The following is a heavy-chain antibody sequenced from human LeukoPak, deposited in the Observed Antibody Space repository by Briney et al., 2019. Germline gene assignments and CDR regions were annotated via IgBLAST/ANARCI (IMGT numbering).Heavy chain of an antibody. J-gene: IGHJ6*02. CDR1: GFTFSSYE. CDR3: ARDYYDSSGYYLPPYGMDV. V-gene: IGHV3-48*03. Sequence: PGGSLRLSCAASGFTFSSYEMNWVRQAPGKGLEWVSYISSSGSTIYYADSAKGRFTISRDNAKNSLYLQMNSLRAEDTAVYYCARDYYDSSGYYLPPYGMDVWGQGTTVTVSS. D-gene: IGHD3-22*01. CDR2: ISSSGSTI.